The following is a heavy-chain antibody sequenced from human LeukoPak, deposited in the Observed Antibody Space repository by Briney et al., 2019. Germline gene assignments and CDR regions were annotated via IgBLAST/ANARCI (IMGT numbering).Heavy chain of an antibody. J-gene: IGHJ6*02. Sequence: GASVKVSCKASGYTFTSYGISWVRQAPGQGLEWMGWISAYNGNTNYAQKLQGRVTMTTDTSTSTAYMELRSLRSDDTAVYYCARDRGVLLWFGELFSEGYGMDVWGQGTTVTVSS. D-gene: IGHD3-10*01. V-gene: IGHV1-18*01. CDR2: ISAYNGNT. CDR3: ARDRGVLLWFGELFSEGYGMDV. CDR1: GYTFTSYG.